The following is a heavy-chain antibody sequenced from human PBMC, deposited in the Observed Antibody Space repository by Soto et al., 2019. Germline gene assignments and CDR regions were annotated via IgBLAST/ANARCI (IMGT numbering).Heavy chain of an antibody. CDR3: ARHVTVSGFESYCDQ. Sequence: QLHMQESGPGPVKPSETLSLTCTVSGDSISSSGYYWAWIRQPPGKGPEWIGNIDYSGSTYSNPARRSRVAFSGDTSQNQFSRKVTPVTDADTAVYYRARHVTVSGFESYCDQWGQGPLVTVSS. CDR2: IDYSGST. D-gene: IGHD5-12*01. J-gene: IGHJ4*02. CDR1: GDSISSSGYY. V-gene: IGHV4-39*01.